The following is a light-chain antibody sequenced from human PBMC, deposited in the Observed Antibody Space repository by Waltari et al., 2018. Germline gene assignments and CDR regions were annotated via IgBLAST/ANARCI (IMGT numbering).Light chain of an antibody. CDR2: DVS. CDR1: SSDVGGYND. J-gene: IGLJ1*01. Sequence: QSALTQPASVSGSPGQSITLSCTGTSSDVGGYNDVSWYQQHPGKAPKLMIYDVSKRPSGVSNRFSGSKSGNTASLTISGLQAEDEADYYCCSYAGSSAYVFGTGTKVTVL. V-gene: IGLV2-23*02. CDR3: CSYAGSSAYV.